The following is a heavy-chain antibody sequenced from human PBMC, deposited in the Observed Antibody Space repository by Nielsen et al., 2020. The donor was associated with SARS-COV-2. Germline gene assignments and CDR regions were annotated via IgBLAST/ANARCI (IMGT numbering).Heavy chain of an antibody. CDR2: INPYSGGT. V-gene: IGHV1-2*06. D-gene: IGHD4-17*01. CDR3: ARGRDYGEYFQH. CDR1: GYTFTGYY. Sequence: ASVKVSCKASGYTFTGYYMHWVRQAPGQGLEWMGRINPYSGGTNYAQKLQGRVTMTTDTSTSTAYMELRSLRSDDTAVYYCARGRDYGEYFQHWGQGTLVTVSS. J-gene: IGHJ1*01.